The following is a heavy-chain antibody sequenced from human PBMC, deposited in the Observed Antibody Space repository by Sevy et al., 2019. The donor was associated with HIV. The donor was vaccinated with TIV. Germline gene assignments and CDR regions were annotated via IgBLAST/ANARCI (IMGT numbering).Heavy chain of an antibody. V-gene: IGHV3-21*01. CDR2: ISSSSNYI. Sequence: GGSLRLSCVVSGFTFSKYPMNWVRQAPGKGLEWVSSISSSSNYIYYGNSVKGRFTISRYNAKNSRYLQMNSLRTDDTAVYYCARDGGCSSTACLLYFDYWGQGTLVTISS. CDR1: GFTFSKYP. J-gene: IGHJ4*02. D-gene: IGHD2-2*01. CDR3: ARDGGCSSTACLLYFDY.